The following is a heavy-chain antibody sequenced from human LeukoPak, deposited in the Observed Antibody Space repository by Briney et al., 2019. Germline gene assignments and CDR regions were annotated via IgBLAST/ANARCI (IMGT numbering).Heavy chain of an antibody. J-gene: IGHJ4*02. D-gene: IGHD5-12*01. Sequence: GGSLRLSCAASGLTFSDYYMSCIRQAPGKGLEWVSYISSSSSYTNYADSVKDRFTISRDNAENSLYLQMNSLRAEDTAVYYCARDLGGYSGYDFDYWGQGTLVTVSS. CDR1: GLTFSDYY. CDR3: ARDLGGYSGYDFDY. V-gene: IGHV3-11*06. CDR2: ISSSSSYT.